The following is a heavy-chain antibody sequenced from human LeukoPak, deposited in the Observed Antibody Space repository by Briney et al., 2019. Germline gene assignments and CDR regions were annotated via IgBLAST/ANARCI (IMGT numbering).Heavy chain of an antibody. CDR1: GGTFSSYA. D-gene: IGHD3-22*01. CDR2: IIPILGIA. CDR3: ARDKVYDSSGCYPEYFQH. Sequence: ASVKVSCKASGGTFSSYAISWVRQAPGQGLEWMGRIIPILGIANYAQKFQGRVTITADKSTSTAYMELSSLRSEDTAVYYCARDKVYDSSGCYPEYFQHWGQGTLVTVSS. V-gene: IGHV1-69*04. J-gene: IGHJ1*01.